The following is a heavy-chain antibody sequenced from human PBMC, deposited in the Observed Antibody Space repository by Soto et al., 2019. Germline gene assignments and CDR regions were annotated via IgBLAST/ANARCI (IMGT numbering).Heavy chain of an antibody. J-gene: IGHJ4*02. CDR1: GYTFTSYA. CDR3: ARDPDITIFGDYFDY. V-gene: IGHV1-3*01. CDR2: INAGNGNT. Sequence: ASVKVSCKASGYTFTSYAMHCVRQAPGQRLEWMGWINAGNGNTKYSQKFQGRVTITRDTSASTAYMELSSLRSEDTAVYYCARDPDITIFGDYFDYWGQGTLVTVSS. D-gene: IGHD3-3*01.